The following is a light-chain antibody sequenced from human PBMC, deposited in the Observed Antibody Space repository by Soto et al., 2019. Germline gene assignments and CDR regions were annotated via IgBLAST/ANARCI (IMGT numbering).Light chain of an antibody. Sequence: QSALTQPASVSGSPGQSITISCTGTSSDVGGYNYVCWYQQHPGKAPKLMIYDVSNRTSGVSNRFSGSKSGNTASLTISGLQAEDEADYYCSSYTSTSTLGVFGTGTKLTVL. J-gene: IGLJ1*01. V-gene: IGLV2-14*01. CDR3: SSYTSTSTLGV. CDR1: SSDVGGYNY. CDR2: DVS.